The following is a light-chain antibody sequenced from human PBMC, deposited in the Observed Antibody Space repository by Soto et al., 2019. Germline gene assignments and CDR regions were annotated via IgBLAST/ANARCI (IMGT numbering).Light chain of an antibody. Sequence: EIEMTQSPATLSVSLGERATLSCRASQGVSRNLAWYQQKPGQAPRLLIYGASTRATGIPARFSGSGSGTEFTLTISSLQSEDFAVYYCQQYNNWPRTFGQGTKLEIK. J-gene: IGKJ1*01. CDR1: QGVSRN. CDR2: GAS. V-gene: IGKV3-15*01. CDR3: QQYNNWPRT.